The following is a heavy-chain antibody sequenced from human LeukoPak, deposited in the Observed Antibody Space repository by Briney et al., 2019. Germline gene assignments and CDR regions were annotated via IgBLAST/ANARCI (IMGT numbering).Heavy chain of an antibody. J-gene: IGHJ5*02. D-gene: IGHD2-8*01. Sequence: SETLSLTCTVSGGSISSSSYYWGWIRQPPGKGLEWIGSIYYSGSTYYNPSLKSRVTISVDTSKNQFSLKLSSVTAADTAVYYCARGYCTNGVCYRFLNWFDPWGQGTLVTVSS. CDR1: GGSISSSSYY. CDR3: ARGYCTNGVCYRFLNWFDP. CDR2: IYYSGST. V-gene: IGHV4-39*07.